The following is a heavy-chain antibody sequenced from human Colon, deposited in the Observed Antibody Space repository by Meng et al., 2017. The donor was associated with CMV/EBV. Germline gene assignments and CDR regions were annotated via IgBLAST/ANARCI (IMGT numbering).Heavy chain of an antibody. CDR1: GFNFSNYW. V-gene: IGHV3-7*01. J-gene: IGHJ4*02. CDR2: IKYDGSET. CDR3: ARVGVNKPFDY. D-gene: IGHD2-21*01. Sequence: GGSLKISCAASGFNFSNYWMSWVRQAPGKGLEWVANIKYDGSETHYVESLKGRITISRDNAKNSLFLQINSLRPEDTAVFFCARVGVNKPFDYWGQGTLVTVSS.